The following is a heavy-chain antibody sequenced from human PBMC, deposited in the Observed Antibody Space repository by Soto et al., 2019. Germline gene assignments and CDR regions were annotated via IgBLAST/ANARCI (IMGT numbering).Heavy chain of an antibody. CDR3: ARSPLYNWNYGLLPNFDY. CDR2: IYYSGST. D-gene: IGHD1-7*01. V-gene: IGHV4-31*03. Sequence: QVQLQESGPGLVKPSQTLSLTCTVSGGSISSGGYYWSWIRQHPGKGLEWIGYIYYSGSTYYNPSLQSRVTRSVVTAKNQFSLKLSSVTAADTAVYYCARSPLYNWNYGLLPNFDYWGQGTLVTVSS. J-gene: IGHJ4*02. CDR1: GGSISSGGYY.